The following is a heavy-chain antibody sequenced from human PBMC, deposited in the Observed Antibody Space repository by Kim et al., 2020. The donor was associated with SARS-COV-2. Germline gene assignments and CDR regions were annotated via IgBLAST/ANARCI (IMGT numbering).Heavy chain of an antibody. D-gene: IGHD6-19*01. V-gene: IGHV4-39*01. J-gene: IGHJ4*02. Sequence: SETLSLTCTVSGGSISSSSYYWGWIRQPPGKGLEWIGSIYYSGSTYYNPSLKSRVTISVDTSKNQFSLKLSSVTAADTAVYYCARWNSSGWGWGQGTLVTVSS. CDR3: ARWNSSGWG. CDR1: GGSISSSSYY. CDR2: IYYSGST.